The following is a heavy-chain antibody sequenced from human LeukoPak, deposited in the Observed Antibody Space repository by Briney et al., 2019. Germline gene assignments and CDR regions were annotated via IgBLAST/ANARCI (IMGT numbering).Heavy chain of an antibody. CDR1: GFTFDDYG. V-gene: IGHV3-20*04. J-gene: IGHJ6*03. Sequence: SGGSLRLSCAAPGFTFDDYGMSWVRQAPGKGLEWVSGIILVVGSTGYADSVKSRFTISRDNAKNSLYLQMNSLRAEDTALYYCARVSTVTRDYYYYMDVWGKGTTVTVS. CDR2: IILVVGST. CDR3: ARVSTVTRDYYYYMDV. D-gene: IGHD4-17*01.